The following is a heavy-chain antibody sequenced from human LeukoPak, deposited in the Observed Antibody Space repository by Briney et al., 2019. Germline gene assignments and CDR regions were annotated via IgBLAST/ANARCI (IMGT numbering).Heavy chain of an antibody. V-gene: IGHV3-21*01. CDR3: ARDFRGYYDFWSGYVDY. CDR1: GFTFSSYS. CDR2: ISSSSSYI. Sequence: GGSLRLSCAASGFTFSSYSMNWVRQAPGKGLEWVSSISSSSSYIYYADSVKGRFTISRDNAKNSLYLQMNCLRAEDTAVYYCARDFRGYYDFWSGYVDYWGQGTLVTVSS. J-gene: IGHJ4*02. D-gene: IGHD3-3*01.